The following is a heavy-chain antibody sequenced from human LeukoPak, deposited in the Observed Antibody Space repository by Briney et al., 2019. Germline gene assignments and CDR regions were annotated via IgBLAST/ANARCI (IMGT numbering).Heavy chain of an antibody. J-gene: IGHJ6*03. Sequence: SVKVSCKASGGTFSSYTISWVRQAPGQGLEWMGRIIPVLGIANYAQKFQGRVTITADKSTSTAYMELSSLRSEDTAVYYCARDYGDYYYYYYYMDVWGKGTTVTVSS. CDR3: ARDYGDYYYYYYYMDV. V-gene: IGHV1-69*04. D-gene: IGHD4-17*01. CDR1: GGTFSSYT. CDR2: IIPVLGIA.